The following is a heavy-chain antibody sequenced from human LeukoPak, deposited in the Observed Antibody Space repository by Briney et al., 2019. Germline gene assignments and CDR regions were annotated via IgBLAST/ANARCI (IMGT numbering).Heavy chain of an antibody. Sequence: ASVKVSCKASGYTFTSYGISWVRQAPGQGLAWMGWISAYNGNTNYAQKLQGRVTMTTDTSTSTAYMELRSLRSDDTAVYYCARDPLYHYDFWSGYYQGAFDIWGQGTMVTVSS. CDR1: GYTFTSYG. J-gene: IGHJ3*02. CDR3: ARDPLYHYDFWSGYYQGAFDI. CDR2: ISAYNGNT. V-gene: IGHV1-18*01. D-gene: IGHD3-3*01.